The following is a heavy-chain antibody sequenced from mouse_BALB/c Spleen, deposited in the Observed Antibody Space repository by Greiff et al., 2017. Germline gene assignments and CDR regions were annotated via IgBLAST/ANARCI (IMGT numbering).Heavy chain of an antibody. D-gene: IGHD1-1*01. V-gene: IGHV10-1*02. CDR3: VRQGAVPDY. CDR2: IRSKSNNYAT. CDR1: GFTFNTYA. Sequence: EVQLVESVGGLVQPKGSLKLSCAASGFTFNTYAMNWVRQAPGKGLEWVARIRSKSNNYATYYADSVKDRFTISRDDSQSMLYLQMNNLKTEDTAMYYCVRQGAVPDYWGQGTTLTVSS. J-gene: IGHJ2*01.